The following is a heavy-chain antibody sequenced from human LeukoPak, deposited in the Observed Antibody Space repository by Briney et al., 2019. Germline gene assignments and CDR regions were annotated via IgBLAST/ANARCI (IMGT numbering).Heavy chain of an antibody. V-gene: IGHV3-7*01. CDR1: GFTFSSYW. CDR3: AREIYLAYCSGGSCSAH. D-gene: IGHD2-15*01. CDR2: IKQAGSEI. Sequence: PGGSLRLSCAASGFTFSSYWMSWVRQAPGKGLEWVATIKQAGSEIYYLVSVKGRFTISRDNAKNSLYLQMNSLRAEDTAVYYCAREIYLAYCSGGSCSAHWGQGTLVTVSS. J-gene: IGHJ4*02.